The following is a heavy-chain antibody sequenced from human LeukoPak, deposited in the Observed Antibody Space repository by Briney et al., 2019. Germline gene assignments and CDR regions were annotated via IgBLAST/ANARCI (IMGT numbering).Heavy chain of an antibody. CDR2: ISAEGDIQ. D-gene: IGHD3-10*01. CDR3: TRDMIRGVPDYIDY. J-gene: IGHJ4*02. Sequence: PGGSLRLSCAATGFRFSSYDMHWVRQAPGKGLEWVAAISAEGDIQIYLDSVMGRFTISRDNSKSTLYLQMNSLRIEDTGFYYCTRDMIRGVPDYIDYWGQGTLVTASS. CDR1: GFRFSSYD. V-gene: IGHV3-30-3*01.